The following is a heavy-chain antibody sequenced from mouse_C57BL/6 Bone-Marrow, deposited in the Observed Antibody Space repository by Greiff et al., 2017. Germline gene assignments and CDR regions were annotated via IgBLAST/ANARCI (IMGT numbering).Heavy chain of an antibody. V-gene: IGHV14-4*01. Sequence: VQLQQSGAELVRPGASVKLSCTASGFNIKVDYMHWVKQRPEQGLEWIGWIDPENGDTEYASKFQGKATITADTSSNTAYLQLSSLTSEDTAVYYCTTRTAQATWGYAMDYWGQGTSVTVSS. CDR2: IDPENGDT. CDR1: GFNIKVDY. CDR3: TTRTAQATWGYAMDY. D-gene: IGHD3-2*02. J-gene: IGHJ4*01.